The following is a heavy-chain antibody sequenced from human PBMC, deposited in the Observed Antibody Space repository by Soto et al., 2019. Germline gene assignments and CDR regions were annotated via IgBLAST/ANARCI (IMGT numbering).Heavy chain of an antibody. V-gene: IGHV4-30-4*08. J-gene: IGHJ4*02. CDR2: IYYSGST. D-gene: IGHD6-13*01. Sequence: SETLSLTCSVSDGSISSGGCYWSWIRQHTGKGLEWIGYIYYSGSTYYNPSLKSRVTTSVDTSKNQFSLKLSSVTAADTAVYYCASVIYSSSWYRYYFDYWGQGTLVTVSS. CDR3: ASVIYSSSWYRYYFDY. CDR1: DGSISSGGCY.